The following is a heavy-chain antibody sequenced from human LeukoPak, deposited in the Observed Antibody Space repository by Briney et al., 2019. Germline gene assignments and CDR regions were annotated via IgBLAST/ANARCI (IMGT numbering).Heavy chain of an antibody. CDR3: ARTLSGSGIDY. J-gene: IGHJ4*02. V-gene: IGHV3-30*03. CDR2: ISYDGSNK. Sequence: GGSLRLSCAASGFTFSSYGMHWVRQAPGKGLEWVAVISYDGSNKYYADSVKGRFTISGDNSKNTLYLQMNSLRAEDTAVYYCARTLSGSGIDYWGQGTLVTVSS. D-gene: IGHD3-10*01. CDR1: GFTFSSYG.